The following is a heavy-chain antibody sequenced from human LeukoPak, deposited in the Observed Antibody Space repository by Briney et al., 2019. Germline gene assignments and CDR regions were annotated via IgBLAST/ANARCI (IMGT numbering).Heavy chain of an antibody. J-gene: IGHJ4*02. CDR2: ISSSGSTI. CDR1: GFTFSDYY. V-gene: IGHV3-11*01. CDR3: ARAGRQLERRRFYYFDY. D-gene: IGHD1-1*01. Sequence: GGSLRLSCAASGFTFSDYYMSWIRQAPGKGLEGVSYISSSGSTIYYADSVKGRFTISRDNAKNSLYLQMNSLRAEDTAVYYCARAGRQLERRRFYYFDYWGQGTLVTVSS.